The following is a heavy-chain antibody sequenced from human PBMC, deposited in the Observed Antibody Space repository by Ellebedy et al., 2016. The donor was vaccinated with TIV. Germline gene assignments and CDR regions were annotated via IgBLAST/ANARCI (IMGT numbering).Heavy chain of an antibody. CDR2: INHSGST. CDR1: GGSISSSSYY. J-gene: IGHJ4*02. CDR3: ASSSLDSSGYYYDY. V-gene: IGHV4-39*07. Sequence: MPSETLSLTCTVSGGSISSSSYYWSWIRQPPGKGLEWIGEINHSGSTNYNPSLKSRVTISVDTSKNQFSLKLSSVTAADTAVYYCASSSLDSSGYYYDYWGQGTLVTVSS. D-gene: IGHD3-22*01.